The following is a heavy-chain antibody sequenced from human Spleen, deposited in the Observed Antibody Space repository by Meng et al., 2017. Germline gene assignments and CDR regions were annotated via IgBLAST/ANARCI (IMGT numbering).Heavy chain of an antibody. V-gene: IGHV3-30*15. CDR3: ARGHDYGDYENWFDP. CDR1: GFTFSSYT. J-gene: IGHJ5*02. Sequence: GESLKISCAASGFTFSSYTMHWIRQAPGKGLEWVTVLSYDGSNKYYADSVKGRFTISRDKSNNMVYLQLSSLRTEDTAVYYCARGHDYGDYENWFDPWGQGTLVTVSS. D-gene: IGHD4-17*01. CDR2: LSYDGSNK.